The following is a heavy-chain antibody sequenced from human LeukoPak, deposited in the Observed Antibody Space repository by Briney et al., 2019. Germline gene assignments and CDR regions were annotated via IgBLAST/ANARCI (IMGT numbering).Heavy chain of an antibody. Sequence: GGSLRLSCAGSGFTFSHHWMSWVRQAPGKGLEWVANIKHDGSETYYVDSVRGRFTVSRDNAKTSLYLQFDSLRAEDTAVYFCARDPPAPGGCFDPWGQGTLVTVSS. J-gene: IGHJ5*02. V-gene: IGHV3-7*01. CDR2: IKHDGSET. CDR1: GFTFSHHW. CDR3: ARDPPAPGGCFDP. D-gene: IGHD4-23*01.